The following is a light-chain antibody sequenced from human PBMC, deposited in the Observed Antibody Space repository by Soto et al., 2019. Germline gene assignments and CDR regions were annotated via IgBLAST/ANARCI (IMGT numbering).Light chain of an antibody. CDR2: DVS. CDR3: SSFTGSSTQV. CDR1: SSDVGGYNY. V-gene: IGLV2-14*01. J-gene: IGLJ2*01. Sequence: QSVLTQPASVSGSPGQSITISCTGTSSDVGGYNYVSWYQQHPGKVPKLMIYDVSNRPSGVSNRFSGSKSGNTASLTISGLQAEDEADYYCSSFTGSSTQVFGGGTKVTVL.